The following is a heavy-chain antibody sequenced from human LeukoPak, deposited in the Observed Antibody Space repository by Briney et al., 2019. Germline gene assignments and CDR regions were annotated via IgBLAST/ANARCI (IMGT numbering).Heavy chain of an antibody. V-gene: IGHV4-59*01. D-gene: IGHD3-22*01. J-gene: IGHJ3*02. Sequence: SETLSLTCAVYGGSFSGYYWSWIRQPPGKGLEWIGYIYYGGSTNYNPSLKSRVTISVDTSKNQFSLKLSSVTAADTAVYYCARRANSGFDAFDIWGQGTMVTVSS. CDR3: ARRANSGFDAFDI. CDR2: IYYGGST. CDR1: GGSFSGYY.